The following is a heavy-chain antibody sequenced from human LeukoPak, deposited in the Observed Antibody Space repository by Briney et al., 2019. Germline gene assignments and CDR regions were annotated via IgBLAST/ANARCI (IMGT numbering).Heavy chain of an antibody. CDR1: GFIFSSYG. CDR2: IRYDESNK. CDR3: AKGWFGDGDY. D-gene: IGHD3-10*01. V-gene: IGHV3-30*02. J-gene: IGHJ4*02. Sequence: GGSLRLSCAASGFIFSSYGMHWVRQAPGKGLEWVAFIRYDESNKYYADSVKGRSTISRDTSKNTLYLQMNSLRPEDTAVYYCAKGWFGDGDYWGQGTLVTVSS.